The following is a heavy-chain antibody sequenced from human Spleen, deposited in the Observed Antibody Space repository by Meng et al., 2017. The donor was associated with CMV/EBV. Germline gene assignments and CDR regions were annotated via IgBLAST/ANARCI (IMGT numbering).Heavy chain of an antibody. CDR1: GGSFSGHY. Sequence: LRQGGGAVWLKPSETLSLACAVDGGSFSGHYWSWIRQPPGKGLEWIGEINHSGSTNYNPALKSRVTISVDTSKNQFSLKLSSVTAADTAVYYCARGRSGSYLDYWGQGTLVTVSS. CDR2: INHSGST. CDR3: ARGRSGSYLDY. J-gene: IGHJ4*02. D-gene: IGHD3-10*01. V-gene: IGHV4-34*01.